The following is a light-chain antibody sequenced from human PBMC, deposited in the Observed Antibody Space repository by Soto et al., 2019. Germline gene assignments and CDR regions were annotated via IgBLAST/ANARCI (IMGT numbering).Light chain of an antibody. CDR2: GAS. Sequence: EIVFTQAPGTLSLSPGERASLSCRASQSVSSSYLAWYQQKPGQAPRLLIYGASSRATGIPARFSGSGSGTDFTLTISILEPEDFAVYYCQQYGTLPVTFGGGTKVDIK. CDR3: QQYGTLPVT. CDR1: QSVSSSY. V-gene: IGKV3-20*01. J-gene: IGKJ4*01.